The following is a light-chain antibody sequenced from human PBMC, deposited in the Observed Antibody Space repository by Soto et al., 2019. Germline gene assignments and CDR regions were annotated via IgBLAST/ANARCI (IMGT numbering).Light chain of an antibody. Sequence: IGLTLSPGTLSLSTGERATLSCRASQSVTNNQFAWFRQKPGQAPRLLIYGASSRATGIPDRFSGSGSGTDFTLTISRLEPEDFAVYYCQQYGSSPVTFGQGTRLEIK. CDR3: QQYGSSPVT. J-gene: IGKJ5*01. CDR2: GAS. CDR1: QSVTNNQ. V-gene: IGKV3-20*01.